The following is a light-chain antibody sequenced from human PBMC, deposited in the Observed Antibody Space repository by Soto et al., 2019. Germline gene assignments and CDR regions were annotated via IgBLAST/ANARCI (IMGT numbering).Light chain of an antibody. CDR3: QQHDSSPRT. CDR2: GPS. V-gene: IGKV3-20*01. CDR1: QSISSSY. Sequence: EIVLTQSPGTLSLSPGERATLSCRASQSISSSYLAWYQQKPGQAPRLLIYGPSSRATGIPDRFSGSGSGTDFTLTINRLEPEDFAVYYCQQHDSSPRTFGQGTKVDI. J-gene: IGKJ1*01.